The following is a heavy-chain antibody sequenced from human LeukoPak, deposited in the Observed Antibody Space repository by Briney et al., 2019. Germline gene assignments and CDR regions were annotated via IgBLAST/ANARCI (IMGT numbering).Heavy chain of an antibody. CDR3: AREPVIVYCSSTSCYLGAFDI. CDR2: TYYSGST. Sequence: SETLSLTCTVSGVSISSSSYYWGWVRQPPGKGLEWIGSTYYSGSTYYNPSLKSRVTISVDTSKNQFSLKLSSVTAADTSVYYFAREPVIVYCSSTSCYLGAFDIWGQGTMATVSS. CDR1: GVSISSSSYY. D-gene: IGHD2-2*01. V-gene: IGHV4-39*02. J-gene: IGHJ3*02.